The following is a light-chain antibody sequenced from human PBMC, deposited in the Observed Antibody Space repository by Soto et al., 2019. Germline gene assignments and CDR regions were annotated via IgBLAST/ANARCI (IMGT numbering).Light chain of an antibody. J-gene: IGKJ4*01. V-gene: IGKV1-5*03. Sequence: DIHTTQSPSTVSASVGDRVTITCRHSQSISSWLAWYQQKPGKDPKLRTQKASSLDSGVPSRFSGSGSGAEFTLAISSLQTDDFATYNYQQYRIFSLTFGGGTKVEIK. CDR3: QQYRIFSLT. CDR2: KAS. CDR1: QSISSW.